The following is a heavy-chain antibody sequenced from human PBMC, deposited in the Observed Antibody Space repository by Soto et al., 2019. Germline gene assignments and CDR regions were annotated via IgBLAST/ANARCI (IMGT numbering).Heavy chain of an antibody. CDR2: ISYDGSNK. D-gene: IGHD5-18*01. CDR1: GFTFSSYG. Sequence: QVQLVESGGGVVQPGRSLRLSCAASGFTFSSYGMHWVRQAPGKGLGWVAVISYDGSNKYYADSVKGRFTISRDNSKNTLYLQMNSLRAEDTAVYYCAKDLADTAMVLDYWGQGTLVTVSS. V-gene: IGHV3-30*18. CDR3: AKDLADTAMVLDY. J-gene: IGHJ4*02.